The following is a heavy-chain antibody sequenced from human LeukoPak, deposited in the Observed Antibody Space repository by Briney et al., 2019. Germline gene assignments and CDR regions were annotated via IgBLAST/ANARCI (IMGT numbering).Heavy chain of an antibody. V-gene: IGHV1-18*01. CDR3: ARSFGEFEKGYYYYYYMDV. J-gene: IGHJ6*03. D-gene: IGHD3-10*01. CDR1: GYTFTSYG. CDR2: ISADNGNT. Sequence: ASVKVSCKASGYTFTSYGISGVRQAPGQGLEGMGWISADNGNTNYAQKLQGRVTMTTDTSTSTAYMELRSLRSDDTAVYYCARSFGEFEKGYYYYYYMDVWGKGTTVTISS.